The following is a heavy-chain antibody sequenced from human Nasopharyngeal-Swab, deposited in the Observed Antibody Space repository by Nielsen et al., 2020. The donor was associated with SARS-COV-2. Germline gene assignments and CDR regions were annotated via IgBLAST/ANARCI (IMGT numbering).Heavy chain of an antibody. CDR2: ISGSGGST. V-gene: IGHV3-23*01. Sequence: GESLKISCAASGFTFSSYAMSWVRQAPGKGLEWVSAISGSGGSTYYADSVKGRFTISRDNSKNTLYLQMNSLRAEDTAVYYCVKDFVGQQTYYYYGMDVWGQGTTVTVSS. D-gene: IGHD6-13*01. CDR1: GFTFSSYA. CDR3: VKDFVGQQTYYYYGMDV. J-gene: IGHJ6*02.